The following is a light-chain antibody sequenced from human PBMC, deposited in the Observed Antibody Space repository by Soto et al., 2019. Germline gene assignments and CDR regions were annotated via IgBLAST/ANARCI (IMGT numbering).Light chain of an antibody. CDR1: SGDVGGYNY. J-gene: IGLJ2*01. CDR3: TSWTSSSTVA. CDR2: EVS. Sequence: QSALTQPASVSGSPGQSITISCTGTSGDVGGYNYVSWYQQHPGKAPNLIIYEVSNRPSGVSNRFSGSKSGNTASLTISGLQAEDETDYYCTSWTSSSTVAFGGGTKLTVL. V-gene: IGLV2-14*01.